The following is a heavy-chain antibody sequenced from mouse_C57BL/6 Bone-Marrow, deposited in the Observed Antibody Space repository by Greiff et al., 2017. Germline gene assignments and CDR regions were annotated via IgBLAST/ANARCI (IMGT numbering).Heavy chain of an antibody. CDR1: GYTFTSYW. D-gene: IGHD1-1*01. CDR2: IDPSDSYP. J-gene: IGHJ1*03. V-gene: IGHV1-50*01. CDR3: AREGITTVVAPLDFDV. Sequence: QVQLQQPGAELVQPGASVKLSCKASGYTFTSYWMQWVKQRPGQGLEWIGEIDPSDSYPNYNQKFKGKATLTVDTSSSTAYMQLSSLTSEDSAVYYCAREGITTVVAPLDFDVWGTGTTVTVSS.